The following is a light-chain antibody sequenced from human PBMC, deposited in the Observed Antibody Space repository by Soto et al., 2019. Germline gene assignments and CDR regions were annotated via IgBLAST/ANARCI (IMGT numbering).Light chain of an antibody. CDR1: QSVSSSY. Sequence: EIVLTQSPGTLSLSPGERATLSCRASQSVSSSYLAWYQQEPGQAPRLLIYGASTRATGIPARFSGSGSGTEFTLTISSLQSEDFAVYYCQQYNNWPGITFGQGTRLEIK. V-gene: IGKV3-15*01. CDR3: QQYNNWPGIT. J-gene: IGKJ5*01. CDR2: GAS.